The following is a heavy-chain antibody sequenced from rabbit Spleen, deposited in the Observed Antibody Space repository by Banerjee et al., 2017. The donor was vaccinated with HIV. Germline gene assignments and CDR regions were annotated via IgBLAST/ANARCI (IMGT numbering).Heavy chain of an antibody. J-gene: IGHJ6*01. D-gene: IGHD1-1*01. CDR3: ARDTSSSFSSYGMDL. CDR1: GFSFSNNYW. V-gene: IGHV1S45*01. Sequence: QEQLEESGGDLVKPEGSLTLTCTASGFSFSNNYWICWVRQAPGKGLEWIACIYVGSGGSTYYASWAKGRFTVSKTSSTTVTLQMTSLTAADTATYFCARDTSSSFSSYGMDLWGPGTLVTVS. CDR2: IYVGSGGST.